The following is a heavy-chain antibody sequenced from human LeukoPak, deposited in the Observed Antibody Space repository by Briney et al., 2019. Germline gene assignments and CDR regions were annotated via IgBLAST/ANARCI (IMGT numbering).Heavy chain of an antibody. V-gene: IGHV4-39*07. D-gene: IGHD2-2*01. CDR3: ARSPTKRVPEDY. Sequence: PSETLSLTCTVSGGSINSGANYWAWISQPPGKGLEWIGTIYYSGSTYYNPSLNSRVTMSLDTSKNQFSLKLTSVTAADTAVYYCARSPTKRVPEDYWGQGTLVTVSS. CDR1: GGSINSGANY. J-gene: IGHJ4*02. CDR2: IYYSGST.